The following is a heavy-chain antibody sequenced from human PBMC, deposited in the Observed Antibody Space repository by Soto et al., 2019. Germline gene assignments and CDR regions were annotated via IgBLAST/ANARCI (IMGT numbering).Heavy chain of an antibody. CDR2: ISAYNGNT. Sequence: ASVKVSCKASGYTFTSYGISWVRQAPGQGLEWMGWISAYNGNTNYAQKLQGRVTMTTDTSTSTAYMELRSLRSDDTAVYYCARDIPGIVATITGYFDLWGRGTLVTVSS. V-gene: IGHV1-18*01. CDR3: ARDIPGIVATITGYFDL. CDR1: GYTFTSYG. D-gene: IGHD5-12*01. J-gene: IGHJ2*01.